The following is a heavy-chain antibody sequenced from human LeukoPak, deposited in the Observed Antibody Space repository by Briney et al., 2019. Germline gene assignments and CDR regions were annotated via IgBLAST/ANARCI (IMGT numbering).Heavy chain of an antibody. J-gene: IGHJ4*02. CDR3: AKDLFAMTQWEQLGY. CDR1: GFTFSSYG. V-gene: IGHV3-7*01. D-gene: IGHD1-26*01. CDR2: AKKDASEK. Sequence: GGSLRLSCAASGFTFSSYGMHWVRQAPGKGLEWVASAKKDASEKYYVDSVKGRFTISRDNAKNSLYLQMNSLRVDDTAVYYCAKDLFAMTQWEQLGYWGQGTLVTVSS.